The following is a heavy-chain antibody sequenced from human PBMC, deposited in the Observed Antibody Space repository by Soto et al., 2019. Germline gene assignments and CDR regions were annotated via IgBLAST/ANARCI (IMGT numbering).Heavy chain of an antibody. V-gene: IGHV1-2*02. CDR3: AGEGGGSYSPWHF. CDR2: INPYSGGT. CDR1: GYTFTGFY. D-gene: IGHD1-26*01. J-gene: IGHJ4*02. Sequence: ASVKVSCKASGYTFTGFYIHWVRQAPGQGLEWMGWINPYSGGTNYVQKFQGRVTMTSDTSISSAYMELSRLRSDDTAVYYCAGEGGGSYSPWHFWGQGTMVTVSS.